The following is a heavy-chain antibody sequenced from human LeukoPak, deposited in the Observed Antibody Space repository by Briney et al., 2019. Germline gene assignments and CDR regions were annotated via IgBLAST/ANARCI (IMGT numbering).Heavy chain of an antibody. CDR1: GFTFSNAW. J-gene: IGHJ4*02. V-gene: IGHV3-15*01. Sequence: GGSLRLSCAASGFTFSNAWMGWVRQAPGKGLEWVGRIKSKTDGGTTDYAAPVKGRFTISRDDSKNTLYLQMNSLKTEDTAVYYCTTDLALVGATTYFDYWGQGTLVTVSS. CDR2: IKSKTDGGTT. D-gene: IGHD1-26*01. CDR3: TTDLALVGATTYFDY.